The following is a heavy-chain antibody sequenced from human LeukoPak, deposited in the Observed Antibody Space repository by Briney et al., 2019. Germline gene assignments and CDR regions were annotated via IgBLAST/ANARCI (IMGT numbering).Heavy chain of an antibody. Sequence: PGGSLRLSCAASGFTFSSYAMSWVRQAPGKGLEWVSAISGSGGSTYYADSVKGRFTISRDNSKNTLYLQMNSLRAEDTAVYYCAKDPGILWFGELLSYYFDYWGQGTLVTVSS. J-gene: IGHJ4*02. V-gene: IGHV3-23*01. CDR2: ISGSGGST. CDR3: AKDPGILWFGELLSYYFDY. D-gene: IGHD3-10*01. CDR1: GFTFSSYA.